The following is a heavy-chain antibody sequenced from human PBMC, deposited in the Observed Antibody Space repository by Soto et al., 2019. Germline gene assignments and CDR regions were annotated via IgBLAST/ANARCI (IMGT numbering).Heavy chain of an antibody. V-gene: IGHV3-30*18. Sequence: GGSLRLSCAASGFTFSSYGMHWVRQAPGKGLEWVAVISYDGSNKYYADSVKGRFTISRDNSKNTLYLQMNSLRAEDTAVYYCAKRPCSGGSCYFDYWGQGTLVTVSS. CDR2: ISYDGSNK. J-gene: IGHJ4*02. CDR1: GFTFSSYG. CDR3: AKRPCSGGSCYFDY. D-gene: IGHD2-15*01.